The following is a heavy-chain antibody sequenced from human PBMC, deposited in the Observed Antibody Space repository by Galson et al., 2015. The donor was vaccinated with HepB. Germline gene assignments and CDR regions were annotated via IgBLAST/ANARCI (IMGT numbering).Heavy chain of an antibody. CDR3: AREGWDGLVEQWLVPDYYYYGMDV. Sequence: CAISGDSVSSNSAAWNWIRQSPSRGLEWLGRTYYRSKWYNDYAVSVKSRITINPDTSKNQFSLQLNSVTPEDTAVYYCAREGWDGLVEQWLVPDYYYYGMDVWGQGTTVTVSS. D-gene: IGHD6-19*01. V-gene: IGHV6-1*01. CDR2: TYYRSKWYN. CDR1: GDSVSSNSAA. J-gene: IGHJ6*02.